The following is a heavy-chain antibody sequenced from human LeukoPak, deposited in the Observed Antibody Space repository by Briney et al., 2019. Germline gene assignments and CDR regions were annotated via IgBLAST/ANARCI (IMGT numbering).Heavy chain of an antibody. Sequence: GGSLRLSCAASGFTFDDYGMSWVRQAPGKGLEWVSSISSSSSYIYYADSVKGRFTISRDNAKNSLYLQMNSLRAEDTAVYYCARDGWPYDSSGYYGDDAFDIWGQGTMVTVSS. CDR2: ISSSSSYI. CDR1: GFTFDDYG. CDR3: ARDGWPYDSSGYYGDDAFDI. V-gene: IGHV3-21*01. J-gene: IGHJ3*02. D-gene: IGHD3-22*01.